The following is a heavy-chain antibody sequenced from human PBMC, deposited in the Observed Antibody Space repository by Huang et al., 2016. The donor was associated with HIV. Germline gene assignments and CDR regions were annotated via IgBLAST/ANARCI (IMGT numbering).Heavy chain of an antibody. D-gene: IGHD6-13*01. J-gene: IGHJ4*02. CDR2: VYQSGST. Sequence: QLQLQESGPGQVKPSETLSLTCTVSGDFISSTKYYWGWIRQSPGKGLEWVGSVYQSGSTNDNTSLKSRVTLSVDTSRNQFSLRLNSVTAADTAIYYCASQHIGAAATWFWGRGTQVAVSS. V-gene: IGHV4-39*01. CDR3: ASQHIGAAATWF. CDR1: GDFISSTKYY.